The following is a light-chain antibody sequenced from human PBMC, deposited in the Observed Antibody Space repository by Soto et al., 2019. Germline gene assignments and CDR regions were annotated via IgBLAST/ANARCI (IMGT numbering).Light chain of an antibody. CDR1: QSLLFSSNNKNY. V-gene: IGKV4-1*01. J-gene: IGKJ4*01. CDR3: QQYGSGRT. CDR2: GAS. Sequence: DIVMTQSPDSLAVSLGERATINCKSSQSLLFSSNNKNYLAWYQQKPGQAPRLLIYGASSRATGIPDRFSGSGSGTDFTLTISRLEPEDFAVYYCQQYGSGRTFGGGTKVDIK.